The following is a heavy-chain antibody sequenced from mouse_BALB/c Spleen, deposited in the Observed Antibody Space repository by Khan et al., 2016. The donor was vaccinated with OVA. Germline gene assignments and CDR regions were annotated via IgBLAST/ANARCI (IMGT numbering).Heavy chain of an antibody. V-gene: IGHV1-7*01. CDR2: INPSTDYT. CDR1: GYTFTSYW. Sequence: QVRLQQSGAELAKPWASVKMSCKASGYTFTSYWMHWLKQRPGQGLEWIGYINPSTDYTEYNQKFKDKATLTVDKSSSTAYMQLTSLTSEDSAVYYCVNHGSSSAWFTYGGQGTLVTVSA. J-gene: IGHJ3*01. CDR3: VNHGSSSAWFTY. D-gene: IGHD1-1*01.